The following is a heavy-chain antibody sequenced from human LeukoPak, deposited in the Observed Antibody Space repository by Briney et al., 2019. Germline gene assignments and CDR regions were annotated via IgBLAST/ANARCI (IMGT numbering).Heavy chain of an antibody. Sequence: ASVKVSCKASGYTFTGYYMHWVRQAPGQGLEWMGWINPNSGGTNYAQKFQGRVTMTRNTSISTAYMELSSLRSEDTAVYYCARGNTPGVDYYYGMDVWGQGTTVTVSS. CDR3: ARGNTPGVDYYYGMDV. CDR2: INPNSGGT. CDR1: GYTFTGYY. V-gene: IGHV1-2*02. D-gene: IGHD2-15*01. J-gene: IGHJ6*02.